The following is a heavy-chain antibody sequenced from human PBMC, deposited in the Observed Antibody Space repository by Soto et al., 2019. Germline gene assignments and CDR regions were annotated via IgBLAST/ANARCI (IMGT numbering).Heavy chain of an antibody. D-gene: IGHD1-26*01. CDR3: ARHSGSYSDAFDI. V-gene: IGHV3-11*06. J-gene: IGHJ3*02. CDR1: GFTFSDYY. Sequence: PGGSLRPSCAASGFTFSDYYMSWIRQAPGKGLEWVSYISSSSSYTKYADSVRGRFTISRDNAKNSLYLRMNSLRAEDTAVYYCARHSGSYSDAFDIWGQGTMVTVSS. CDR2: ISSSSSYT.